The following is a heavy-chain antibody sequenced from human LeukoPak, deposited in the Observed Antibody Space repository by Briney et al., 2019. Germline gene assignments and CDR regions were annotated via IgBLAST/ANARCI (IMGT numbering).Heavy chain of an antibody. CDR2: IYYSGST. J-gene: IGHJ4*02. CDR1: GGSISSGTYY. D-gene: IGHD6-13*01. V-gene: IGHV4-31*03. Sequence: SETLSLTCTVSGGSISSGTYYWSWIRQHPGKGLEWIGYIYYSGSTYYNPSLKSRVTISVDPSKNQFSLKLSSATAADTAVYYCARRTPAAGFFDYWGQGTLVTVSS. CDR3: ARRTPAAGFFDY.